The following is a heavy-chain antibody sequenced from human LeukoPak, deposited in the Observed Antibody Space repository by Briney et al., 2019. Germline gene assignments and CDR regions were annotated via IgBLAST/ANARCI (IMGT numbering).Heavy chain of an antibody. J-gene: IGHJ4*02. CDR3: ARDRDDVWSGSPDY. D-gene: IGHD3-3*01. V-gene: IGHV3-48*01. Sequence: AGGSLRLSCAASGFTFSSYSMNWVRQAPGKGLEWASYISSSSSTIYYADSVKGRFTISRDNAKNSLYLLMSSLRAEDTALYYCARDRDDVWSGSPDYWGQGTLVTVSS. CDR1: GFTFSSYS. CDR2: ISSSSSTI.